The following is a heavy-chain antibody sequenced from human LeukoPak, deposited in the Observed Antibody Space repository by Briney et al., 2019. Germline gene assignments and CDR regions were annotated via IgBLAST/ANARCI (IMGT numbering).Heavy chain of an antibody. V-gene: IGHV4-39*01. J-gene: IGHJ4*02. Sequence: SETLSLTCTVSGGSIRSGSYFWGWIRQPPGKGLEWIGSIHCSGSTYYNPSLKSRVTISVDMSKNQFSLKLSSVTAADTAVYYCASSLVGARGNHFDYWGQGTLVTVSS. D-gene: IGHD1-26*01. CDR3: ASSLVGARGNHFDY. CDR1: GGSIRSGSYF. CDR2: IHCSGST.